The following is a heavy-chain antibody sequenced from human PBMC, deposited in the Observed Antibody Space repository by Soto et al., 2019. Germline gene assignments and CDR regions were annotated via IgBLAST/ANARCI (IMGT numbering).Heavy chain of an antibody. Sequence: SETLSLTCTVSGGSISSYYWSWIRQPPGKGLEWIGYIYYSGSTNYNPSLKIRVTISVDTSKNQFSLKLSSVTAADTAVYYCARGPSGRYFDWPYLGWFDPWGQGTLVTVSS. CDR3: ARGPSGRYFDWPYLGWFDP. J-gene: IGHJ5*02. CDR1: GGSISSYY. V-gene: IGHV4-59*01. D-gene: IGHD3-9*01. CDR2: IYYSGST.